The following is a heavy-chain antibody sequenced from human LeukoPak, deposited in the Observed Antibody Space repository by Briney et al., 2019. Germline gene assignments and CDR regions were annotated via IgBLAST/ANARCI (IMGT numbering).Heavy chain of an antibody. CDR1: GGSFSGYY. Sequence: PSETLSLTCAVHGGSFSGYYWSWIRQPPGKGLEWIGEINHSGSTNYNPSLKSRVTISVDTSKNQFSLKLSSVTAADTAVYYCARGIFYSSGWYLDYWGQGTLVTVSS. CDR2: INHSGST. CDR3: ARGIFYSSGWYLDY. V-gene: IGHV4-34*01. J-gene: IGHJ4*02. D-gene: IGHD6-19*01.